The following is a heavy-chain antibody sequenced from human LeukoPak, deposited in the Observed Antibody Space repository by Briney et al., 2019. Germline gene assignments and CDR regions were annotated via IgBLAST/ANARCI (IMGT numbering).Heavy chain of an antibody. CDR2: IIPIFGTA. D-gene: IGHD1-14*01. CDR1: GYTFTSYY. Sequence: ASVKVSCKASGYTFTSYYMHWVRQAPGQGLEWMGGIIPIFGTANYAQKFQGRVTITTDESTSTAYMELSSLRSEDTAVYYCASRTGTKLYHYYYMDVWGKGTTVTVSS. V-gene: IGHV1-69*05. J-gene: IGHJ6*03. CDR3: ASRTGTKLYHYYYMDV.